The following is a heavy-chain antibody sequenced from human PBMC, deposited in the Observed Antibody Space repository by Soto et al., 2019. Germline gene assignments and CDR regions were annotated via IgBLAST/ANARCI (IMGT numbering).Heavy chain of an antibody. CDR1: GDTFPNFA. CDR2: VVPTFDTR. J-gene: IGHJ5*02. D-gene: IGHD2-15*01. CDR3: GRMAASLLGGGEWFDP. Sequence: QMQLVQSGAEKKKPGSSVKVSCQASGDTFPNFAVTWVRQAPEQGLEWIGGVVPTFDTRSYAQRFQGRVTISPKEPMGTSDLELSKLGAYDTALYSSGRMAASLLGGGEWFDPWGQGTLVTVSS. V-gene: IGHV1-69*01.